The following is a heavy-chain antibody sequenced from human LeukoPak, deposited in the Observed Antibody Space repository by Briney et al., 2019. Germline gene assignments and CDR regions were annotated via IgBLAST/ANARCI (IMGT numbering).Heavy chain of an antibody. V-gene: IGHV3-23*01. J-gene: IGHJ3*02. D-gene: IGHD3-22*01. Sequence: GGSLRLSCAASGLTFSNYAMSWVRQAPRKGLEWVSAISGSGDSTYYADSVQGRFTISRDNSKNKLYLQMNSLRAEDTAVYYCAKEYYYDSSGPYAFDIWGQGAMVTVSS. CDR2: ISGSGDST. CDR1: GLTFSNYA. CDR3: AKEYYYDSSGPYAFDI.